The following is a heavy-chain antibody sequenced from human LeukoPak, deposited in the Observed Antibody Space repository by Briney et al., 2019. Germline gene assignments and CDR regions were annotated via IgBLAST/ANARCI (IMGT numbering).Heavy chain of an antibody. CDR3: ARAGVPAAIRADFDY. V-gene: IGHV3-74*01. D-gene: IGHD2-2*01. CDR1: GFTFSSYW. J-gene: IGHJ4*02. CDR2: INSDGSST. Sequence: PGGSLRLSCAASGFTFSSYWMHWVRQAPGKGLVWVSRINSDGSSTTYADSEKGRFTISRDNAKHTLYLQMNSLRAEDTAVYYCARAGVPAAIRADFDYWGQGTLVTVSS.